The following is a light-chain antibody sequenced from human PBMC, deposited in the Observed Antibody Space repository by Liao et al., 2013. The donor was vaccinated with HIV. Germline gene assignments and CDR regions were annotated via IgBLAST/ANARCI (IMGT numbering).Light chain of an antibody. CDR3: QVWDSSSDHYV. CDR1: NIGSNS. CDR2: YNS. V-gene: IGLV3-21*04. Sequence: SYELTQPPSVSVAPGQTARITCGRNNIGSNSVHWYRQKPGQAPMMVIYYNSDRPSGIPERFSGSNSGNTATLTISRVEPGDEADYYCQVWDSSSDHYVFGTGTKVTVL. J-gene: IGLJ1*01.